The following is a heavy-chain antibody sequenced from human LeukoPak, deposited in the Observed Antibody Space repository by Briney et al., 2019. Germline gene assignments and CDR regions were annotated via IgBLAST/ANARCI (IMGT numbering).Heavy chain of an antibody. CDR1: GFTFSSYA. D-gene: IGHD6-13*01. CDR2: ISGSGGST. CDR3: AKDRTSSSWYGLLDY. V-gene: IGHV3-23*01. Sequence: SGGSLRLSCAASGFTFSSYAMSWVRQAPGKGLEWVSAISGSGGSTYYADSVKGRFTISRDNSKNTLYLQMNSLRAEDTAVYYCAKDRTSSSWYGLLDYWGQGTLVTVSS. J-gene: IGHJ4*02.